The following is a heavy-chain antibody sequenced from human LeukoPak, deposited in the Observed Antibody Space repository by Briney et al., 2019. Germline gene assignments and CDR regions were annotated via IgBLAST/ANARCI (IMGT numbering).Heavy chain of an antibody. D-gene: IGHD2-21*01. CDR2: IYYSGST. J-gene: IGHJ4*02. CDR3: ASNSLLTDSFDY. CDR1: GYSISSGYY. V-gene: IGHV4-38-2*02. Sequence: SETLSLTCTVSGYSISSGYYWGWIRQPPGKGLEWIGSIYYSGSTYYNPSLKSRVTISVDTSKNQFSLKLSSVTAADTAVYYCASNSLLTDSFDYWGQGTLVTVSS.